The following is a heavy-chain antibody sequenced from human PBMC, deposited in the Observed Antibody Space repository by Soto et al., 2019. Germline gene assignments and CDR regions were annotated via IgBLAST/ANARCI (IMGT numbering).Heavy chain of an antibody. CDR3: ARRAVVAVTGSLDNWLDP. Sequence: SSETLSLTCTVSGASITRYSWNWLRQPPEKALEWIGYVYNSGSTNYNPSLKSRVTISVDTSKNQFSLKVNSVTAADTAVYYCARRAVVAVTGSLDNWLDPWGQGILVTVS. CDR1: GASITRYS. V-gene: IGHV4-59*01. CDR2: VYNSGST. D-gene: IGHD2-21*01. J-gene: IGHJ5*02.